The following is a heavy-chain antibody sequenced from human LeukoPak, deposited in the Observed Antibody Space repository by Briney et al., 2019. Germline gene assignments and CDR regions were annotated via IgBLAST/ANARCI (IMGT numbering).Heavy chain of an antibody. D-gene: IGHD1-7*01. CDR3: AKDNTKRGRQLLGPFKYYYYYGMDV. J-gene: IGHJ6*02. V-gene: IGHV3-9*01. CDR2: ISWNSGSI. CDR1: GFTFDDYA. Sequence: GGSLRLSCAASGFTFDDYAMHWVRQAPGKGLEGVSGISWNSGSIGYADSVKGRFTISRDNAKNSLYLQMNSLRAEDTALYYCAKDNTKRGRQLLGPFKYYYYYGMDVWGQGTTVTVSS.